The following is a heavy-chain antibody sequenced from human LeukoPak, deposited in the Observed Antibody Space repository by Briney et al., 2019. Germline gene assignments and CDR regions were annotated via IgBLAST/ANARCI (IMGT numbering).Heavy chain of an antibody. CDR3: ARGAQYSGYDYPLRFEP. CDR1: GYSFTRYC. J-gene: IGHJ5*02. V-gene: IGHV5-51*01. D-gene: IGHD5-12*01. CDR2: IYPGDSDT. Sequence: GVSVTISRMGSGYSFTRYCNGWVRQIPGKGLEWMGIIYPGDSDTRYSPSFQGQVTISADKSISTAYLQWSSLKASDTAMYYCARGAQYSGYDYPLRFEPWGQGTLVTVSS.